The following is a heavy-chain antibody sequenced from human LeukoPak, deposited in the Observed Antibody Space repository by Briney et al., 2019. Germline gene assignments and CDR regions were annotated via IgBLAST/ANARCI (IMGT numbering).Heavy chain of an antibody. V-gene: IGHV1-2*02. J-gene: IGHJ4*01. CDR3: AREVGYCSSTSCRDY. CDR2: INAESGET. D-gene: IGHD2-2*01. Sequence: GAAVKVSCKASGYTFSGHYMHWIRQAPGQGLEWMGWINAESGETKYAQKFQGRVTMTRDMSTSTVYMELSSLRSEDTAVYYCAREVGYCSSTSCRDYWGHGTLVTVSS. CDR1: GYTFSGHY.